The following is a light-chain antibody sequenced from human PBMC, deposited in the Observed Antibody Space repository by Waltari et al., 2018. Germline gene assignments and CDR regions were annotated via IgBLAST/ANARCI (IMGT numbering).Light chain of an antibody. J-gene: IGLJ3*02. V-gene: IGLV1-47*01. CDR3: AAWDDSLSGRV. CDR1: RSNIGSNA. Sequence: QSVLTQPPSASGTPGQRFTISCSGGRSNIGSNAVTRYQQSPGTPPKLLIYRNNHRPSGVPDRFSGSKSGTSASLAISGLRSEDEADYYCAAWDDSLSGRVFGGGTKVTVL. CDR2: RNN.